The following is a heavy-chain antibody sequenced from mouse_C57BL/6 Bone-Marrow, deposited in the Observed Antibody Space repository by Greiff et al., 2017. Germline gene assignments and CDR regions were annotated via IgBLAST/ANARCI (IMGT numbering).Heavy chain of an antibody. J-gene: IGHJ3*01. CDR1: GFTFSDYG. CDR2: ISSGSSTI. CDR3: ASPDCYDYDQAWFAY. V-gene: IGHV5-17*01. D-gene: IGHD2-4*01. Sequence: EVKLVESGGGLVKPGGSLKLSCAASGFTFSDYGMHWVRQAPEKGLVWVAYISSGSSTIYYADTVKGRFTISRDNAKNTLFLQMTSLRSEDTAMYYCASPDCYDYDQAWFAYWGQGTLVTVSA.